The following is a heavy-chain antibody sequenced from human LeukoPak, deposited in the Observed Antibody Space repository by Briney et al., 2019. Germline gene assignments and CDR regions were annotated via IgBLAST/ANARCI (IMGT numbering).Heavy chain of an antibody. J-gene: IGHJ3*02. CDR2: MNPNSGNT. D-gene: IGHD3-3*01. V-gene: IGHV1-8*01. CDR1: GYTFTSYD. Sequence: ASVKVSCKASGYTFTSYDINWVRQATGQGLERMGWMNPNSGNTGYAQKFQGRVTMTRNTPISTAYMELSSLRSEDTAVYYCARGRFLEWLLDAFDIWGQGTMLTVSS. CDR3: ARGRFLEWLLDAFDI.